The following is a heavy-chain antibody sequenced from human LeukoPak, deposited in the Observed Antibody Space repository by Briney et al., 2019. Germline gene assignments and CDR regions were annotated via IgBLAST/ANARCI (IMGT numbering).Heavy chain of an antibody. CDR1: GCTFSSYS. Sequence: GGSLRLSCAASGCTFSSYSMNWVRQAPGKGLEWVSYISSSSSTIYYADSVKGRFTISTDNANTSLYLQMNSLRAEDTAVYYCARVTGESSHFDYSGQGTLVTVSS. V-gene: IGHV3-48*04. D-gene: IGHD3-16*02. CDR2: ISSSSSTI. CDR3: ARVTGESSHFDY. J-gene: IGHJ4*02.